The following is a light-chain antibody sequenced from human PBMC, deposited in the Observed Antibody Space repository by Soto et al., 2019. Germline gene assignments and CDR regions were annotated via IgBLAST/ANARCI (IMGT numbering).Light chain of an antibody. V-gene: IGKV3-11*01. CDR3: QERSNWPRLT. J-gene: IGKJ4*01. Sequence: EIVLTQSPATLSLSPGESATLSCRASQSVSFYLAWYQQKPGQAPRLLIYDASNRATGIPARFSGTGSGTDFTLTISSLEPEDFAIYYCQERSNWPRLTFGGGTKVEIK. CDR2: DAS. CDR1: QSVSFY.